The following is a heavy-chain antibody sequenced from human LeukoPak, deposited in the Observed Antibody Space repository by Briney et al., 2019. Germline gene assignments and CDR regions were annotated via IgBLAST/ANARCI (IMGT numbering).Heavy chain of an antibody. CDR1: GFTFGSYA. Sequence: GGSLRLSCAASGFTFGSYAMSWVRQAPGKGLEWVSAISGSGGSTYYADSVKGRFTISRDNSKNTLYLQMNSLRAEDTAVYYCAKDLYSYDSSGPEYFQHWGQGTLVTVSS. CDR3: AKDLYSYDSSGPEYFQH. J-gene: IGHJ1*01. V-gene: IGHV3-23*01. D-gene: IGHD3-22*01. CDR2: ISGSGGST.